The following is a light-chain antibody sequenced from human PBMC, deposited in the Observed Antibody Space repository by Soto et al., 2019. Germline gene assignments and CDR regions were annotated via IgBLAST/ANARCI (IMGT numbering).Light chain of an antibody. CDR2: GAA. V-gene: IGKV1-5*01. CDR3: QHHNSYSQT. Sequence: DIQMTQSPPTLSASVGDRVTITCRASQSIRHYLAWYQQRPGKDPKLLIYGAATLQSGVPSRFSGSGSGTEFTLTISSLQPDDFGNYFCQHHNSYSQTFGQGTKVEI. J-gene: IGKJ1*01. CDR1: QSIRHY.